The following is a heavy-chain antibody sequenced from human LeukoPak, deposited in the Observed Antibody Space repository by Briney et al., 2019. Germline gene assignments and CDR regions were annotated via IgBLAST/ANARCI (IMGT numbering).Heavy chain of an antibody. J-gene: IGHJ4*02. CDR3: ARGGFTGTSYPYFDY. CDR2: ISSDESST. D-gene: IGHD1-14*01. CDR1: GFTFSNYW. Sequence: PGGSLRLSCAASGFTFSNYWMHWVRQAPGKGLVWVSRISSDESSTTYADSVKGRFTISRDNAKNTLYLKMNTLRAEDTAIYFCARGGFTGTSYPYFDYWGQGTLVTVSS. V-gene: IGHV3-74*01.